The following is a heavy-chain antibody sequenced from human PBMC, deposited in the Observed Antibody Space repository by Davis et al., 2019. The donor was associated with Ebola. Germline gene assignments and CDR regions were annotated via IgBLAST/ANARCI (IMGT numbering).Heavy chain of an antibody. CDR3: ARGAQGTFDI. CDR1: GFTFRTYA. CDR2: ISYDGINE. V-gene: IGHV3-30-3*01. J-gene: IGHJ3*02. Sequence: PGGSLRLSCAASGFTFRTYAMHWVRQAPGKGLAWVATISYDGINEYYAASVKGRFTISRDNSKNTLYLQVNSLRPEDTAVFYCARGAQGTFDIWGQGTMVTVSS.